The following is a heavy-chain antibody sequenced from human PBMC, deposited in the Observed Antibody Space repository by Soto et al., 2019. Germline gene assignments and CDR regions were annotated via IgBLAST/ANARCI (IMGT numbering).Heavy chain of an antibody. CDR1: GFTFSGYY. D-gene: IGHD2-2*01. J-gene: IGHJ6*02. V-gene: IGHV3-30*18. Sequence: GSLRLSCAASGFTFSGYYMPWVRQAPGKGLEWVAVISYDGSTEYYADSVKGRFTISRDNSANRLFLQMNSLRPEDTAVYYCKKDDAYNDSTYYQYFGMDVWGQGTTVTV. CDR2: ISYDGSTE. CDR3: KKDDAYNDSTYYQYFGMDV.